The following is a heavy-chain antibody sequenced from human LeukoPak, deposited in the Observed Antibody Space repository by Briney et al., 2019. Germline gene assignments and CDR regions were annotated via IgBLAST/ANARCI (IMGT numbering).Heavy chain of an antibody. Sequence: GASVKVSCKASGGTFSSYAISWVRQAPGQGLEWMGGIIPIFGTANYAQKFQGRVTITADESTSTAYMELRSLRSDDTAVYYCARGTMDDYIEFDYWGQGTLVTVSS. J-gene: IGHJ4*02. CDR2: IIPIFGTA. CDR3: ARGTMDDYIEFDY. V-gene: IGHV1-69*13. D-gene: IGHD4-11*01. CDR1: GGTFSSYA.